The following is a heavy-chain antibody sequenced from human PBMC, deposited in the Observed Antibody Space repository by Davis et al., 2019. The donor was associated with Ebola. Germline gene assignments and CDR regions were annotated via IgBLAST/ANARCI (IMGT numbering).Heavy chain of an antibody. CDR1: GFTFSTYA. CDR3: ARVATIGVVHYHLDY. V-gene: IGHV3-64*01. Sequence: GESLKIPCAAPGFTFSTYAMHWVRQAPGKGMEYVSAISSNGGSTYYANSVKGRFTISRDNSKNTLSLQMGSLRAEDMAVYYCARVATIGVVHYHLDYWGQGTLVTVSS. CDR2: ISSNGGST. D-gene: IGHD3-22*01. J-gene: IGHJ4*02.